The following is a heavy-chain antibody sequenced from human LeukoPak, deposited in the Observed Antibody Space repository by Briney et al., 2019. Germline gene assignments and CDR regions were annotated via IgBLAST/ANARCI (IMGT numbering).Heavy chain of an antibody. Sequence: PSETLSLTCAVYGGSFSGYYWSWIRQPPGKGLEWIGEINHSGSTNYNPSLKSRVTISVDTSKNQFSLKLSSVTAADTAVYYCASTNADYCYDSWGQGTTVTVSS. D-gene: IGHD3-22*01. CDR1: GGSFSGYY. V-gene: IGHV4-34*01. J-gene: IGHJ6*02. CDR2: INHSGST. CDR3: ASTNADYCYDS.